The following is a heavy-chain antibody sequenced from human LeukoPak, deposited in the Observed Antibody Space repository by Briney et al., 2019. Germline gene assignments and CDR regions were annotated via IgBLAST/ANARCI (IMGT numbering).Heavy chain of an antibody. CDR3: ARVGLDYGDYIYYYGMDV. CDR2: IIPIFGTA. J-gene: IGHJ6*04. D-gene: IGHD4-17*01. CDR1: GGTFSSYA. Sequence: GASVKVSCKASGGTFSSYAISWVRQAPGQGLEWMGGIIPIFGTANYAQEFQGRVTITADESTSTAYMELSSLRSEDTAVYYCARVGLDYGDYIYYYGMDVWGKGTTVTVSS. V-gene: IGHV1-69*13.